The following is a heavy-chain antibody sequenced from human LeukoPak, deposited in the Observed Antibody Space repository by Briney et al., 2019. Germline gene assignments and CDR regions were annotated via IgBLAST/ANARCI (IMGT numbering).Heavy chain of an antibody. CDR1: GFTFSSYG. CDR2: ISYDGSNK. J-gene: IGHJ4*02. Sequence: PGGSLRLSCAASGFTFSSYGMHWVRQAPGKGLEWVAVISYDGSNKYYADSVKGRFTISRDNSKNTLYLQMNSLRAEDTAVYYCAKVDGYSGYGLDYWGQGTLVTVSS. D-gene: IGHD5-12*01. CDR3: AKVDGYSGYGLDY. V-gene: IGHV3-30*18.